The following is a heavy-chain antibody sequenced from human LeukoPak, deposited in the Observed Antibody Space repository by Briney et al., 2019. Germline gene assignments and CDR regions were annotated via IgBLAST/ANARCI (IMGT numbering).Heavy chain of an antibody. Sequence: ASVKVSCKASGYTFTDYCIHWVRQAPGQGLEWMGWINPNSGGTNYAQKFQGRVTMTRDTSISTAYMELRSLRSDDTAVYYCARATSGSFPILDYWGQGTLVTVSS. CDR1: GYTFTDYC. J-gene: IGHJ4*02. D-gene: IGHD1-26*01. CDR2: INPNSGGT. CDR3: ARATSGSFPILDY. V-gene: IGHV1-2*02.